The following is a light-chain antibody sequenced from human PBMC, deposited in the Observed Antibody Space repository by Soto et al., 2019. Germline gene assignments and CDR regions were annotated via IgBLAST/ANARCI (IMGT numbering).Light chain of an antibody. CDR3: NSYTSSSTSV. CDR1: SSDVGGYYY. V-gene: IGLV2-14*01. J-gene: IGLJ2*01. CDR2: DVS. Sequence: QSALTQPASVSGSPGQSLTISCTGTSSDVGGYYYVSWYQQHPGQAPKLIIYDVSNRPSGVSSRFSGSKSGNTASLTISGLQVEDEADYYCNSYTSSSTSVFGGGTKLTVL.